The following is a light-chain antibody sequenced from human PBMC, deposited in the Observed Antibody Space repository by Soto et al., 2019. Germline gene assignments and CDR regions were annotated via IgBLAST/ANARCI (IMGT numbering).Light chain of an antibody. CDR1: QRLSASD. CDR3: QQYGSSPLIT. J-gene: IGKJ5*01. Sequence: EIVLTQSPGTLSLSPVQRATLSCRASQRLSASDIAWYQQKPGQAPKFLIYGVSSRATGIPDRFSGSGSGTDFTLTIRRLEPEDFAVYHCQQYGSSPLITCGQGTRREIK. CDR2: GVS. V-gene: IGKV3-20*01.